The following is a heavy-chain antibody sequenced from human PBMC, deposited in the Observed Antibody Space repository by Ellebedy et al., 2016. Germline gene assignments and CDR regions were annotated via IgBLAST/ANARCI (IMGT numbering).Heavy chain of an antibody. V-gene: IGHV1-18*01. CDR3: ARGRGYYGSGSSVGAFDI. CDR2: ISAYNGNT. Sequence: ASVKVSXKASGYTFTSYGISWVRQAPGQGLEWMGWISAYNGNTNYAQKFQGRVTMTRNTSISTAYMELSSLRSEDTAVYYCARGRGYYGSGSSVGAFDIWGQGTMVTVSS. J-gene: IGHJ3*02. D-gene: IGHD3-10*01. CDR1: GYTFTSYG.